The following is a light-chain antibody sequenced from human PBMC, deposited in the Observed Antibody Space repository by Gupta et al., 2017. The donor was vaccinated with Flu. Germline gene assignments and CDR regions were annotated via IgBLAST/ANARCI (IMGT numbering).Light chain of an antibody. V-gene: IGKV1-39*01. CDR3: QQTYGNVLT. J-gene: IGKJ4*01. Sequence: DIQMTQSPSSLSASVGDRVTITCRASHYISTYLNWYQQKPGRAPKVLIYAASSLQSGVPSRFSGIGSGTDFTLTINNLQPEDFATYYCQQTYGNVLTFGGGTKVEIK. CDR1: HYISTY. CDR2: AAS.